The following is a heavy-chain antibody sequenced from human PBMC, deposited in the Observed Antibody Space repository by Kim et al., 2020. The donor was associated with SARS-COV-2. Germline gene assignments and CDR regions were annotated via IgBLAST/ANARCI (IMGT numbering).Heavy chain of an antibody. D-gene: IGHD4-17*01. V-gene: IGHV3-23*01. CDR2: ISGSGGST. Sequence: GGSLRLSCAASGFTFSSYAMSWVRQAPGKGLEWVSAISGSGGSTYYADSVKGRFTISRDNSKNTLYLQMNSLRAEDTAVYYCATDPAFTVTKSFPFAYWGQGTLVTVSS. J-gene: IGHJ4*02. CDR1: GFTFSSYA. CDR3: ATDPAFTVTKSFPFAY.